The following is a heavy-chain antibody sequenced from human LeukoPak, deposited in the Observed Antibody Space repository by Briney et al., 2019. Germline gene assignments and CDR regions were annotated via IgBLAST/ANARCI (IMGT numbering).Heavy chain of an antibody. Sequence: GGSLRLSCAASGFTVSSNYMSWVRQAPGKGLEWVSVISGSDGTRYYADSLKGRFTISRDNSKNTLYLQMNTLRAEDTAMYYCAKGRESGVTTVIVDYWGQGTLVTVSS. CDR2: ISGSDGTR. CDR1: GFTVSSNY. J-gene: IGHJ4*02. D-gene: IGHD4-17*01. V-gene: IGHV3-23*01. CDR3: AKGRESGVTTVIVDY.